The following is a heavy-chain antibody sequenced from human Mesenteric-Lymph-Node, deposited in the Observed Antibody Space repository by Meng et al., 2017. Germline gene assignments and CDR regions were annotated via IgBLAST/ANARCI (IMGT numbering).Heavy chain of an antibody. CDR1: GGSISSYY. D-gene: IGHD6-13*01. Sequence: SETLSLTCTVSGGSISSYYWSWIRQPPGKGLEWIGYIYYSGSTNYNPSLKSRVTISVDTSKNQFSLKLSSVTAADTAVYYCARTSSSWWGKYYYYYYGMDVWGQGTTVTVSS. CDR2: IYYSGST. V-gene: IGHV4-59*01. CDR3: ARTSSSWWGKYYYYYYGMDV. J-gene: IGHJ6*02.